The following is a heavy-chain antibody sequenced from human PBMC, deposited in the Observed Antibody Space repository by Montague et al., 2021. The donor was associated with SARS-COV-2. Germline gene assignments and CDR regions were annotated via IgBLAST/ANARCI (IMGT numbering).Heavy chain of an antibody. CDR1: GGSISSGGYY. J-gene: IGHJ5*02. CDR3: ASLTLGYCSSTSCYSDWFDP. D-gene: IGHD2-2*02. V-gene: IGHV4-31*03. Sequence: TLSLTCTVSGGSISSGGYYWSWIRQHPGKGLEWIGYIYYSGSTYYNSSLKSRVTISVDTSKNQFSLKLSPVTAADTAVYYCASLTLGYCSSTSCYSDWFDPWGQGTLVTVSS. CDR2: IYYSGST.